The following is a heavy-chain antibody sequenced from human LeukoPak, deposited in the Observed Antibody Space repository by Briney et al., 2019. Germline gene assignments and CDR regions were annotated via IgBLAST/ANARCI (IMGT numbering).Heavy chain of an antibody. CDR3: ARQIAVAGDWAFDI. V-gene: IGHV4-38-2*01. D-gene: IGHD6-19*01. CDR1: AYSFSTAYY. J-gene: IGHJ3*02. CDR2: THQSGNS. Sequence: SETLSLTCAVSAYSFSTAYYWSWIRQSPGRGLEWIASTHQSGNSYYNPSLKSRVTISIDTSKNQFSLTLNSVTAADTALYYCARQIAVAGDWAFDIWGQGTLVTVSS.